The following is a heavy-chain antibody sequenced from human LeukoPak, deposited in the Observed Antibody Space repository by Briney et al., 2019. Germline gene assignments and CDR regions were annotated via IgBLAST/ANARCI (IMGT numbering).Heavy chain of an antibody. D-gene: IGHD3-16*01. V-gene: IGHV4-39*01. CDR2: IFHTGKT. CDR3: ARQMGVGVWALDY. J-gene: IGHJ4*02. CDR1: GGSISTGNYW. Sequence: PSETLSLTCDVSGGSISTGNYWWGWLRQPPGKGLEWIGIIFHTGKTHDNPSLKSRVSMSVDTSKNQFSPRLSAVTAADTAVYYCARQMGVGVWALDYWGQGALVTVSS.